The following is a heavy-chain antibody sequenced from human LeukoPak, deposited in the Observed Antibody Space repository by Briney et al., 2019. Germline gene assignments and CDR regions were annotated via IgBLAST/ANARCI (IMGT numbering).Heavy chain of an antibody. CDR3: ARNAYYSADY. CDR2: IHHSGST. Sequence: SGTLSLTCDDSGGSISSGYWWSWVRQLPGKGLEWIGEIHHSGSTNYNPSLKSRVTISVDKSKNQFSVMLTPVTAADTAVYYCARNAYYSADYWGQGTLVTVSS. V-gene: IGHV4-4*02. CDR1: GGSISSGYW. D-gene: IGHD2/OR15-2a*01. J-gene: IGHJ4*02.